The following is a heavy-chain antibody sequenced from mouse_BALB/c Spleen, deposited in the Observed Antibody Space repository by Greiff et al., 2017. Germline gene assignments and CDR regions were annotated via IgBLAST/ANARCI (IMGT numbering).Heavy chain of an antibody. CDR1: GFTFTDYY. V-gene: IGHV7-3*02. D-gene: IGHD3-2*01. CDR2: IRNKANGYTT. CDR3: ARGTDSSGYVAY. Sequence: EVQLVESGGGLVQPGGSLRLSCATSGFTFTDYYMSWVRQPPGKALEWLGFIRNKANGYTTEYSASVKGRFTISRDNSQSILYLQMNTLRAEDSATYYCARGTDSSGYVAYWGQGTLVTVSA. J-gene: IGHJ3*01.